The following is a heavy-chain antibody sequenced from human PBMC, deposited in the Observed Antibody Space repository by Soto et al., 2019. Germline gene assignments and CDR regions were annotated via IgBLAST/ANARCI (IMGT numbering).Heavy chain of an antibody. D-gene: IGHD6-13*01. CDR1: GYTFTGYY. CDR3: ARGMRGSSSWSSGYYYGMDV. J-gene: IGHJ6*02. CDR2: INPNSGGT. V-gene: IGHV1-8*02. Sequence: ASVKVSCKAYGYTFTGYYMHWVRQAPGQGLEWMGWINPNSGGTGYAQKFQGRVTMTRNTSISTAYMELSSLRSEDTAVYYCARGMRGSSSWSSGYYYGMDVWGQGTTVTVSS.